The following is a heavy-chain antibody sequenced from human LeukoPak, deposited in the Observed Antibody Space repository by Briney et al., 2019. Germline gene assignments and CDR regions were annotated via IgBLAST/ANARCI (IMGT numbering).Heavy chain of an antibody. CDR2: ISGSGGST. V-gene: IGHV3-23*01. CDR1: GFTFSNTW. D-gene: IGHD4-17*01. J-gene: IGHJ4*02. CDR3: AKDLAGDRLYYFDY. Sequence: GGSLRLSCVASGFTFSNTWMSWVRQAPGKGLEWVSAISGSGGSTYYADSVKGRFTISRDNSKNTLYLQMNSLRAEDTAVYYCAKDLAGDRLYYFDYWGQGTLVTVSS.